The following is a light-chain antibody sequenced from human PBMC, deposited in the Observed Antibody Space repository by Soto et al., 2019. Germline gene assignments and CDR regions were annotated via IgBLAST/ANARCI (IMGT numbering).Light chain of an antibody. CDR1: FSNIGSNS. CDR2: GDS. V-gene: IGLV1-44*01. J-gene: IGLJ2*01. Sequence: QSVVTQPPSASGTPGQRVTISCSGTFSNIGSNSVNWYRLFPGSAPKILIYGDSQRPTGVPDRFSGSKSGTSASLVISGLQPEDEADYCCAAWDDSLNGPVFGGGTKVTVL. CDR3: AAWDDSLNGPV.